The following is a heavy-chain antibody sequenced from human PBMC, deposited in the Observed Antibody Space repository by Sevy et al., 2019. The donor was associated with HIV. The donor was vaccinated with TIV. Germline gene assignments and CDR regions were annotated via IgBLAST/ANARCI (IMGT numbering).Heavy chain of an antibody. J-gene: IGHJ4*02. CDR2: LNPGNGNT. Sequence: ALVKVSCKASGYTFATYTLHWVRQAPGQSLEWMGWLNPGNGNTRYSQKFQGRVTITRDTSARTAYMELTSLTSEDTAVYYCARDPYARRGFDYWGQGTLVTVSS. CDR1: GYTFATYT. V-gene: IGHV1-3*01. D-gene: IGHD3-16*01. CDR3: ARDPYARRGFDY.